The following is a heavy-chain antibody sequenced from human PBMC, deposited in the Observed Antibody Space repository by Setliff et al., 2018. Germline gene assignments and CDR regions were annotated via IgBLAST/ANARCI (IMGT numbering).Heavy chain of an antibody. CDR3: ALEYSNSSPTVYYYMDV. CDR1: GYTFTSYA. Sequence: SVKVSCKASGYTFTSYAMHWVRQAPGQGLEWMGRIIPLFETTNYVEKFQGRVTITADKSTSTAYMELSRLTSEDTAVYYCALEYSNSSPTVYYYMDVWGKGTTGTAP. CDR2: IIPLFETT. D-gene: IGHD6-6*01. J-gene: IGHJ6*03. V-gene: IGHV1-69*06.